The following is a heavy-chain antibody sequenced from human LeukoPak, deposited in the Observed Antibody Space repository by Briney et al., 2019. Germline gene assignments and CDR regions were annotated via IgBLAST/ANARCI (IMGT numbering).Heavy chain of an antibody. J-gene: IGHJ4*02. CDR1: GGNLGNYA. CDR2: IVPIFGST. D-gene: IGHD1-26*01. CDR3: AREPGGVRRYFDY. Sequence: SVKVSCKASGGNLGNYAIIWVRQAPGQGLEWMGRIVPIFGSTNFAQKFQDRLTIAADKATNPLYLELTNLRSDDTAVYYCAREPGGVRRYFDYWDQGTLVTVSS. V-gene: IGHV1-69*06.